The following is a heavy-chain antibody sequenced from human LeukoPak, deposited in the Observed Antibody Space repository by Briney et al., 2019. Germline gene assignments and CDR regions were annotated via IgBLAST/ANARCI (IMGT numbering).Heavy chain of an antibody. J-gene: IGHJ4*02. CDR1: GYTFTGYY. CDR3: ARTDYGSGSSY. Sequence: ASVKVSCKASGYTFTGYYMHWVRQAPGQGLEWMGWINPNSGGTNYAQKFQGRVTMTRDTSTSTVYMELSSLRSEDTAVYYCARTDYGSGSSYWGQGTLVTVSS. CDR2: INPNSGGT. V-gene: IGHV1-2*02. D-gene: IGHD3-10*01.